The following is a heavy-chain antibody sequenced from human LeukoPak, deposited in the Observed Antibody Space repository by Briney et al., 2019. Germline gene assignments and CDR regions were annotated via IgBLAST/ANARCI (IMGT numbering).Heavy chain of an antibody. Sequence: GGSLRLSCAASGFTFEDYAMHWVRQAPGKGLEWVSGISWNSGRIGYADSVKGRFTISRDNAKNSLYLQMNSLRAEDTAVYYCAGGVGANFDYWGQGTLVTVSS. CDR2: ISWNSGRI. CDR3: AGGVGANFDY. CDR1: GFTFEDYA. D-gene: IGHD1-26*01. J-gene: IGHJ4*02. V-gene: IGHV3-9*01.